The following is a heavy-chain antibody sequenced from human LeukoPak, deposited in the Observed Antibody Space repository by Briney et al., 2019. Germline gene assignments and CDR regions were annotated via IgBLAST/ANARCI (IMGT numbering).Heavy chain of an antibody. CDR2: IYYSGST. Sequence: SETLSLTXTVSGGSISSSSYYWGWIGQPPGKGLEWIGSIYYSGSTYYNPSLKSRVTITVDTSKNQFSLKLSSVTAADTAVYYCARDGYCSSTSCYGDWFDPWGQGTLVTVSS. CDR3: ARDGYCSSTSCYGDWFDP. J-gene: IGHJ5*02. V-gene: IGHV4-39*02. D-gene: IGHD2-2*03. CDR1: GGSISSSSYY.